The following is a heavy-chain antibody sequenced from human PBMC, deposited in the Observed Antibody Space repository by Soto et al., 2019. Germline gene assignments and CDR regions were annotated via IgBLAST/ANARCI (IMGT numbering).Heavy chain of an antibody. CDR3: ARGREYSFGYNWFDP. J-gene: IGHJ5*02. Sequence: QVQLVQSGAEVRKPGDSVKLSCQTSGYPFNSYHMHWVRQAPGQGLEWLGVINPTEGRTRFSQRFQDRVTMTRDTSTSPVYMELSSLRSDDTAMYFCARGREYSFGYNWFDPWGPGTLVTVSS. D-gene: IGHD4-4*01. V-gene: IGHV1-46*02. CDR1: GYPFNSYH. CDR2: INPTEGRT.